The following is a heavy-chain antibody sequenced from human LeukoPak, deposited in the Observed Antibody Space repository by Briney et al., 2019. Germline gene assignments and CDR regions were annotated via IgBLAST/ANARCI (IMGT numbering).Heavy chain of an antibody. J-gene: IGHJ1*01. V-gene: IGHV3-74*01. Sequence: GGSLRLSCAASGFTFSSTWMHWFHQAPGKGLVWVSRIHSDGSSTIYADSVKGRFTISRDNAKNTLYLQMNSLRAEDTAVYYCAKNPLQRWLQPPQYFQHWGQGTLVTVSS. CDR1: GFTFSSTW. CDR3: AKNPLQRWLQPPQYFQH. CDR2: IHSDGSST. D-gene: IGHD5-24*01.